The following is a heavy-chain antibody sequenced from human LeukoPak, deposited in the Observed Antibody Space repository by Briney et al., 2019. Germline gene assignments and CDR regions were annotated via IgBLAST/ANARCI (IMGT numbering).Heavy chain of an antibody. Sequence: PGGSLRLSCAASGFTFSSYAMSWVHQAPGKGLEWVSAISGSGGSTYYADSVKGRFTISRDNSKNTLYLQMNSLRAEDTAVYYCAKVGGLRLVGHFDYWGQGTLVTVSS. CDR3: AKVGGLRLVGHFDY. V-gene: IGHV3-23*01. J-gene: IGHJ4*02. D-gene: IGHD2-21*01. CDR2: ISGSGGST. CDR1: GFTFSSYA.